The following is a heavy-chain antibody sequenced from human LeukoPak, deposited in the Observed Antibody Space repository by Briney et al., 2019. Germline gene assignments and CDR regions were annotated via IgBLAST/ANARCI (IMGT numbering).Heavy chain of an antibody. V-gene: IGHV3-73*01. CDR1: GLTSCGSA. Sequence: GGSLRLSCAASGLTSCGSAMHWVCQASGQGLDWVGRIRSKANSYVTASAAAVKGSFSFSRDDSKNKAYLQMNNLKTEYTVVNYCSKLGGYSYGYNWFDPWGQGTLVTVSS. D-gene: IGHD5-18*01. CDR3: SKLGGYSYGYNWFDP. J-gene: IGHJ5*02. CDR2: IRSKANSYVT.